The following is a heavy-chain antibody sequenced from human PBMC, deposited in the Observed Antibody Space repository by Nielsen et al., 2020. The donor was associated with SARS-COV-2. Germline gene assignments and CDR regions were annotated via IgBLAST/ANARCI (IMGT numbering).Heavy chain of an antibody. V-gene: IGHV4-30-2*01. CDR2: IYHTGNT. Sequence: WIRQPPGKGLEWIGYIYHTGNTYYNPSLKSRVTISGDRSKNQFSLKLSSVTAADTAVYYCARGFKEYYYDSSGYYTGNWFDPWGQGTLVTVSS. CDR3: ARGFKEYYYDSSGYYTGNWFDP. D-gene: IGHD3-22*01. J-gene: IGHJ5*02.